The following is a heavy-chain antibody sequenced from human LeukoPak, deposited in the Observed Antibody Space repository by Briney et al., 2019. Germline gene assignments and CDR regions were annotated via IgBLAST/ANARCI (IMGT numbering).Heavy chain of an antibody. CDR2: ISSSGSTI. V-gene: IGHV3-48*03. CDR1: GFTFSSYA. CDR3: AREASHINSFDY. J-gene: IGHJ4*02. Sequence: GGSLRLSCAASGFTFSSYAMSWVRQAPGKGLEWVSYISSSGSTIYYADYVKGRFTISRDNAKNSLYLQMNSLRAEDTAVYYCAREASHINSFDYWGQGTLVTVSS. D-gene: IGHD2-2*01.